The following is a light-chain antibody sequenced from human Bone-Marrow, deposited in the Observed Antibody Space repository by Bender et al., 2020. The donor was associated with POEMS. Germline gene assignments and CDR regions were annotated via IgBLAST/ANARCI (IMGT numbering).Light chain of an antibody. CDR2: DDS. CDR3: QAWDSNTENVV. J-gene: IGLJ2*01. CDR1: NIGSKS. V-gene: IGLV3-21*02. Sequence: SYVLTQPPSVSVAPGQTASLTCGGNNIGSKSVHWYQQKPGQAPVLLVYDDSGRPSGIPERFSGSHSGNTATLTISGTQAMDEADYYCQAWDSNTENVVFGGGTKLTVL.